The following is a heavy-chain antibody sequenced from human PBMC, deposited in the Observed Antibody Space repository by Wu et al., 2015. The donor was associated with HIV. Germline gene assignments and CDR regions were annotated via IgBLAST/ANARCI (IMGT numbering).Heavy chain of an antibody. CDR2: INPNSGGT. CDR1: GYTFTGYY. D-gene: IGHD3-9*01. CDR3: ARDPGGYDVLTGYYIV. V-gene: IGHV1-2*02. Sequence: QVKLVQSGAEVKKPGASVKVSCKASGYTFTGYYMHWVRQAPGQGLEWMGWINPNSGGTNYAQKFQGRVTMTRDTSISTAYMELSRLRSDDTAVYYCARDPGGYDVLTGYYIVWGQGTLVSVSS. J-gene: IGHJ4*02.